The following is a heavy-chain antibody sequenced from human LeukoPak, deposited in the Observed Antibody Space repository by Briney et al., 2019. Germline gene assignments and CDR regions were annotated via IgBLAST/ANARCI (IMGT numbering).Heavy chain of an antibody. CDR1: GXRFTSYW. Sequence: GESLKISFKGSGXRFTSYWIAWARQLPGKGLEWMGIIYPGDSDSRYSPSFQGQVTMSVDKSINTAYLQWSSLKASGTAMYYCAIESSGWYHWGQGTLVTVSS. CDR3: AIESSGWYH. V-gene: IGHV5-51*01. D-gene: IGHD6-19*01. CDR2: IYPGDSDS. J-gene: IGHJ5*02.